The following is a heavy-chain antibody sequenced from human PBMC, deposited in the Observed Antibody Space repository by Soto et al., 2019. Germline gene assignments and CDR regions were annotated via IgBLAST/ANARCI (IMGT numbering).Heavy chain of an antibody. CDR2: ISSSGSTI. D-gene: IGHD6-19*01. CDR1: GFTFSSYE. J-gene: IGHJ4*02. V-gene: IGHV3-48*03. CDR3: ARGQYSSGGGYFDY. Sequence: EVQLVESGGGLVQPGGSLRLSCAASGFTFSSYEMNWVRQAPGKGLEWVSYISSSGSTIYYADSVKGRFTISRDNAKTSLYLQRNSLRAGDTAVYYCARGQYSSGGGYFDYWGQETLVTVSS.